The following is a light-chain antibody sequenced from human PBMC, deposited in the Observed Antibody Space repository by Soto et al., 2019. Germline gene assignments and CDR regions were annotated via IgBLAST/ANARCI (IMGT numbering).Light chain of an antibody. CDR1: SRDVGGYNY. V-gene: IGLV2-14*01. CDR3: SSYTSSSTLRV. J-gene: IGLJ3*02. Sequence: QSALTKPPSGSGSPGQSIPISCTGTSRDVGGYNYVSWYQQHPGKAPKLMIYDVSNRPSGVSNRFSGSKSGNTASLTISGLQAEDEADYYCSSYTSSSTLRVFGGGTKLTVL. CDR2: DVS.